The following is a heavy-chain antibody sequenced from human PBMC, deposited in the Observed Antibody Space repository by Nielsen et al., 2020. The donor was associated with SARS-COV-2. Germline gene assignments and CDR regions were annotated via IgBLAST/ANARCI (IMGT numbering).Heavy chain of an antibody. Sequence: GESLKISCAASGFTFSSYATSWVRQAPGKGLEWVSAISGSGGSTYYADSVKGRFTISRDNSKNTLYLQMNSLRAEDTAVYYCAKKARDGSGCFDIWGQGTMVTVSS. CDR1: GFTFSSYA. V-gene: IGHV3-23*01. CDR3: AKKARDGSGCFDI. J-gene: IGHJ3*02. D-gene: IGHD6-19*01. CDR2: ISGSGGST.